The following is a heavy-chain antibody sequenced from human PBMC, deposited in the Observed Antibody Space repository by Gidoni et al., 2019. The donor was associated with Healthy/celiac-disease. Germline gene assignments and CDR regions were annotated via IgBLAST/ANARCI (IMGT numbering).Heavy chain of an antibody. J-gene: IGHJ5*02. CDR1: GGSISSYY. D-gene: IGHD6-19*01. V-gene: IGHV4-59*08. CDR3: ARGGSVAGP. CDR2: IYYSGST. Sequence: QVQLQESGPGLVKPSETLSLTCTVSGGSISSYYWSWIRQPPGKGLEWIGYIYYSGSTHYNPSLKSRVTISVDTSKNQFSLKLSSVTAADTAVYYCARGGSVAGPWGQGTLVTVSS.